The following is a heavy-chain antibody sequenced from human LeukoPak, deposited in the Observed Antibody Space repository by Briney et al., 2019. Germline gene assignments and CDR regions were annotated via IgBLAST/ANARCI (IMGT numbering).Heavy chain of an antibody. D-gene: IGHD2-2*02. Sequence: PSETLSLTCTVSGGSISSYYWSWIRQPPGKGLEWIGYIYYSGSTNYNPSLKSRVTISVDTSKNQFSLKLSSVTAADTAVYYCARHPDWGNAFVVVPAAIGGNWFDPWGQGTLVTVSS. CDR1: GGSISSYY. J-gene: IGHJ5*02. V-gene: IGHV4-59*08. CDR2: IYYSGST. CDR3: ARHPDWGNAFVVVPAAIGGNWFDP.